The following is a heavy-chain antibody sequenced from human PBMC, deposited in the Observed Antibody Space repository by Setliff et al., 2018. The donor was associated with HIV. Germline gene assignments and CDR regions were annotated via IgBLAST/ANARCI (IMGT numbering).Heavy chain of an antibody. D-gene: IGHD5-12*01. J-gene: IGHJ6*02. Sequence: PSETLSLTCVVYGGSFRGYYWSWIRQPPGKGLEWIGESNQSGSGNYNPSLKSRVTISVDTSKNEFSLNMGSVTAADTAVYYCAKGRSGYDSRLYYYHHGMDVWGQGTTVTVS. CDR3: AKGRSGYDSRLYYYHHGMDV. CDR1: GGSFRGYY. V-gene: IGHV4-34*01. CDR2: SNQSGSG.